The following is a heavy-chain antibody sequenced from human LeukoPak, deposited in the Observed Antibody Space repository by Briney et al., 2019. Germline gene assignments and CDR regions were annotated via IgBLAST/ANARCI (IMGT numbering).Heavy chain of an antibody. J-gene: IGHJ4*02. CDR1: GFTFGDYY. Sequence: GGSLRLSCTASGFTFGDYYMTWIRQAPGRGLEWLSYMSSGGDTIYYADSVKGRFTVSRDNSNNTLYLLMNSLRAEDTAVYYCAKGPDTVATIGGQGTLVTVSS. V-gene: IGHV3-11*01. CDR2: MSSGGDTI. CDR3: AKGPDTVATI. D-gene: IGHD5-12*01.